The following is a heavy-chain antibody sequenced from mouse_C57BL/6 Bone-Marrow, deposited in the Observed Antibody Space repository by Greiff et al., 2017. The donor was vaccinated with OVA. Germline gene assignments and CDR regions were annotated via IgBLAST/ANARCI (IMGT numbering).Heavy chain of an antibody. Sequence: EVKLVESGGGLVKPGGSLKLSCAASGFTFSDYGMHWVRQAPEKGLEWVAYISSGSSTIYYADTVKGRFTISRDNANNTLFLHMTSLRYEDTAMYYGARGYYYGSKGGYAMDYWGQGTSVTVSS. J-gene: IGHJ4*01. V-gene: IGHV5-17*01. CDR2: ISSGSSTI. CDR3: ARGYYYGSKGGYAMDY. D-gene: IGHD1-1*01. CDR1: GFTFSDYG.